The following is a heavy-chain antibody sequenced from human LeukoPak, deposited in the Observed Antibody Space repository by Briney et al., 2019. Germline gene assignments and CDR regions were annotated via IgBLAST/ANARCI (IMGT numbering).Heavy chain of an antibody. J-gene: IGHJ4*02. CDR3: AHRWYSSGWYGVEGGVDPYFDY. CDR2: IYWDDDK. D-gene: IGHD6-19*01. CDR1: GFSLSTSGVG. V-gene: IGHV2-5*02. Sequence: SGPTLVNPTQTLTLTCTFSGFSLSTSGVGVGWIRQPPGKALEWLALIYWDDDKRYSPSLKSRLTITKGTSKNQVVLTMTNMDPVDTAAYYCAHRWYSSGWYGVEGGVDPYFDYWGQGTLVTVSS.